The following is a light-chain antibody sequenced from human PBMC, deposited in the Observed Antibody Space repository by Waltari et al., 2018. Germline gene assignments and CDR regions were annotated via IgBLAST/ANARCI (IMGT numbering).Light chain of an antibody. CDR3: EQSGTSPLA. J-gene: IGKJ3*01. V-gene: IGKV3-20*01. Sequence: IVLTQSPGTLSLSPGERATLSCRASQSIPNNYLAWYQQRPGRAPRLLIYSASSRATGIPDRFSGSGSGTDYTLTISRLEPEAFAVYYCEQSGTSPLAVGPGTKVEI. CDR1: QSIPNNY. CDR2: SAS.